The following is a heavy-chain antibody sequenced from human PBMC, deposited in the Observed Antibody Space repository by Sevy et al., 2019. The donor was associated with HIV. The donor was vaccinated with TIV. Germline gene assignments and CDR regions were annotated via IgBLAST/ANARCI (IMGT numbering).Heavy chain of an antibody. J-gene: IGHJ1*01. CDR3: ARDAFVLVTTGGKKDGYFQH. CDR2: INSEGSST. V-gene: IGHV3-74*01. CDR1: GFTFSSNW. D-gene: IGHD4-17*01. Sequence: GGSLRLSCAASGFTFSSNWMHWVRQAPGKGLVWVSRINSEGSSTNYADSVKGGFTISRDNAKNTLYLKMNSLRAEDTAVYYCARDAFVLVTTGGKKDGYFQHWGQGALVTVSS.